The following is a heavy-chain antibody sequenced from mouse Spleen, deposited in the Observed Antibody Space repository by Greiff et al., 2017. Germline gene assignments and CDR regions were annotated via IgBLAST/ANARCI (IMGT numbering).Heavy chain of an antibody. J-gene: IGHJ2*01. CDR3: GRQRKNYYGSSAYFDY. CDR1: GFTFSSYA. V-gene: IGHV5-9-3*01. D-gene: IGHD1-1*01. CDR2: LSSGGGNT. Sequence: EVQLVESGGGLVKLGGSLKLSCAASGFTFSSYAMSWVRQTPEKRLEWVATLSSGGGNTYYPDSVKGRFTISRDNAKNTLYLQMSSVKSEDTARYYCGRQRKNYYGSSAYFDYWGQGTTLTVSS.